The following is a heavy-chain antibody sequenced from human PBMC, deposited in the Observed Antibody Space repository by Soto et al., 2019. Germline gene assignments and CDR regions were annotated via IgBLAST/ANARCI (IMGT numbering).Heavy chain of an antibody. V-gene: IGHV3-30-3*01. CDR3: ARDNFLTMVRGVRFDY. J-gene: IGHJ4*02. CDR1: GFTFSSYA. CDR2: ISYDGSNK. D-gene: IGHD3-10*01. Sequence: PGGSLRLSCAASGFTFSSYAMHWVRQAPGKGLEWVAVISYDGSNKYYADSVKGRFTISRDNSKNTLYLQMNSLRAEDTAVYYCARDNFLTMVRGVRFDYWGQGTLVTVSS.